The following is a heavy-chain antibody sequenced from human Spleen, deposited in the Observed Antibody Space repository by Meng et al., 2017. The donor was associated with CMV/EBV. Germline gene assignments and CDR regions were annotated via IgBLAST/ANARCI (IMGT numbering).Heavy chain of an antibody. Sequence: LSLTCAASGFTFSSYSMNWVRQAPGKGLEWVSYISSSSSTIYYADSVKGRFTISRDNAKNSLYLQMNSLRAEDTAVYYCARDYHCSSSSCYTSGVDYYYYNGMDVWGQGTTVTVSS. V-gene: IGHV3-48*04. D-gene: IGHD2-2*02. J-gene: IGHJ6*02. CDR3: ARDYHCSSSSCYTSGVDYYYYNGMDV. CDR1: GFTFSSYS. CDR2: ISSSSSTI.